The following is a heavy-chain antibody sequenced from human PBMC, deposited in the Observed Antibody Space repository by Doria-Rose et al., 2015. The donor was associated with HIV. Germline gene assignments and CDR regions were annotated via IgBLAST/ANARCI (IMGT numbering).Heavy chain of an antibody. D-gene: IGHD3-10*01. CDR2: ISSTSAYI. J-gene: IGHJ4*02. Sequence: VQLVQSGGGLVRPGGSLRLSCATSGFTFSSHRINWVRQAPGKGLEWVSSISSTSAYINYADSVRGRFTISRDNARNSLYLPMDSLRAEDTAIYYCATGVTLDYWGQGTLVTVSS. CDR3: ATGVTLDY. V-gene: IGHV3-21*01. CDR1: GFTFSSHR.